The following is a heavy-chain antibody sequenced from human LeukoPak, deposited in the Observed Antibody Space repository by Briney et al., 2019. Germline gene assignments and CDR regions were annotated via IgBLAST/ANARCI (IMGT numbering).Heavy chain of an antibody. CDR1: GVSISSYY. CDR3: AIEVSVGAIDY. D-gene: IGHD1-26*01. Sequence: SETLSLTCTVSGVSISSYYWSWIRQPPAKGLEWVGYIYYSGSTSYNPPLKSRVTISVDTSKNQFSLKLSPVTAADTTVYYCAIEVSVGAIDYWGQGTLVTVSS. V-gene: IGHV4-59*01. J-gene: IGHJ4*02. CDR2: IYYSGST.